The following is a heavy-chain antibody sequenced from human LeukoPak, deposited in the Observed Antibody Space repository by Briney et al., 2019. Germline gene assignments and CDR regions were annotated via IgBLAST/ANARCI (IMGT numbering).Heavy chain of an antibody. CDR2: IRQDGGQT. J-gene: IGHJ4*02. V-gene: IGHV3-7*01. CDR1: ELTFSGYW. Sequence: TGGSLRLSCAASELTFSGYWMNWVRQAPGKGLQWVGNIRQDGGQTHYLDSVKGRFTISRDNAKRSLYLQMNSLRPEDTAVYYCARDGHSSGSSDYWGQGTLVTVSS. D-gene: IGHD3-10*01. CDR3: ARDGHSSGSSDY.